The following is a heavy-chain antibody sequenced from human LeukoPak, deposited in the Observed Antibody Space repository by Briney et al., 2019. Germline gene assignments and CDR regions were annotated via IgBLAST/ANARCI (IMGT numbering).Heavy chain of an antibody. Sequence: PSETLSLTCTVSGDSISSSNYYWGWIRQPPGKGPEGIGSIYYSGTTYHNPSLKSRVTISVDTSRNQFSLKVSSVTDADTAEYYCARQRRYDYYMDVWGKGTTVTVSS. V-gene: IGHV4-39*01. J-gene: IGHJ6*03. CDR3: ARQRRYDYYMDV. CDR1: GDSISSSNYY. CDR2: IYYSGTT. D-gene: IGHD3-9*01.